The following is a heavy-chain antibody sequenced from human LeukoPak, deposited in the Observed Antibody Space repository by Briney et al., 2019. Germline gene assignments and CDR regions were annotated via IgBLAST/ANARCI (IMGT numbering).Heavy chain of an antibody. CDR2: ISYDGSNK. CDR3: ARDGYSSGPGDWYFDL. CDR1: GFTFGIYS. J-gene: IGHJ2*01. Sequence: GRSLRLSCAASGFTFGIYSMHWVRQAPGKGLEWVAVISYDGSNKYYADSVKGRFTISRDNPKNTVSLQMNSLRTEDTAVYYCARDGYSSGPGDWYFDLWGRGTLVTVSS. V-gene: IGHV3-30-3*01. D-gene: IGHD6-19*01.